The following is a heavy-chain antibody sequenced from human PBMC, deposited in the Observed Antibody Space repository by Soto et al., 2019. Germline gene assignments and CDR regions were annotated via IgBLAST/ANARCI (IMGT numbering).Heavy chain of an antibody. CDR1: GFTFSSYW. CDR3: ARGIQYRYGMDV. V-gene: IGHV3-74*01. CDR2: INGDGSNT. Sequence: EVQLVESGGGLVQPGGSLRLSCAAAGFTFSSYWMHWVRQAPGKGLVWVSRINGDGSNTFYADSVKGRFTISRDNAKNTVYLPMNSLRAEDTALYYCARGIQYRYGMDVWGQGTTVTVSS. D-gene: IGHD4-4*01. J-gene: IGHJ6*02.